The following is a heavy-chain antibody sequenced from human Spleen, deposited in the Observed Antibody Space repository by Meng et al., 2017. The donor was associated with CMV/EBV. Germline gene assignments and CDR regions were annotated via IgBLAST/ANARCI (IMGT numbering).Heavy chain of an antibody. J-gene: IGHJ4*02. V-gene: IGHV4-39*07. D-gene: IGHD6-19*01. CDR3: ARVLFASGWIDF. CDR1: GGSISSSSYY. Sequence: TVSGGSISSSSYYWGWIRQPPGKGLEWIGSMFYSGSNYYSPSLQSRVTISVDTSKNQFSLKLSSVTAADTAVYYCARVLFASGWIDFWGQGTLVTVSS. CDR2: MFYSGSN.